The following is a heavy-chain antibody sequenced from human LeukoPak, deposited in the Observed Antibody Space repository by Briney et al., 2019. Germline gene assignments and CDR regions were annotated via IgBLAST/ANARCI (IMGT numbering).Heavy chain of an antibody. CDR3: ERHRHYDFWSGYYPETKDY. J-gene: IGHJ4*02. CDR1: GYTFTGYY. D-gene: IGHD3-3*01. CDR2: INPNSGGT. Sequence: ASVKVSCKASGYTFTGYYMHWVRQAPGQGLEWMGWINPNSGGTNYAQKFQGRVTMTRDTSISTAYMELSRLRSDDTAVYYCERHRHYDFWSGYYPETKDYWGQGTLVTVSS. V-gene: IGHV1-2*02.